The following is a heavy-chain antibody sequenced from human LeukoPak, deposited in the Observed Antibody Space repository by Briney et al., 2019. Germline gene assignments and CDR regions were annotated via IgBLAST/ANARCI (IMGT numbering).Heavy chain of an antibody. V-gene: IGHV4-61*02. CDR3: AREGLDSHGSYYYYYYMDV. D-gene: IGHD5-18*01. CDR1: GGSISSGSYY. Sequence: SETLSLTCTVSGGSISSGSYYWSWIRQPAGKGLEWIERIYTSGSTNYNPSLKSRVTISVDTSKYQFSLKLSSVTAADTAVYYCAREGLDSHGSYYYYYYMDVWGKGTTVTVSS. CDR2: IYTSGST. J-gene: IGHJ6*03.